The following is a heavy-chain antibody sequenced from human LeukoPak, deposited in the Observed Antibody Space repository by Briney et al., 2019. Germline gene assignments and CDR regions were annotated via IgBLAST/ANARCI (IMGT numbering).Heavy chain of an antibody. CDR1: GGTFSSYA. Sequence: GASVKVSCKASGGTFSSYAISWVRQAPGQGLEWMGGIIPIFGTANYAQKFQGRVTITTDESTSTAYMELSSLRSEDTAVYYCGRGRNDFLSVHQSLFDPWGQGTLVTVSS. D-gene: IGHD3-3*01. CDR3: GRGRNDFLSVHQSLFDP. J-gene: IGHJ5*02. CDR2: IIPIFGTA. V-gene: IGHV1-69*05.